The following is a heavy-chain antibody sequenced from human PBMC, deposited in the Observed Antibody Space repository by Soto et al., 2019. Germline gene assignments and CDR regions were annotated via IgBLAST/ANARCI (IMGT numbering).Heavy chain of an antibody. CDR2: INPGDGYT. CDR1: GYTFSSFA. CDR3: AVGGGGTRY. J-gene: IGHJ4*02. Sequence: QVQLVQSGAEVKKPGASVKVSCKASGYTFSSFAIHWVRQAPGQGLEWMAWINPGDGYTRLLQKFQGRVTITRDTSATKAFMELNSLTSEDTAVYYCAVGGGGTRYWGQGTLVTVSS. V-gene: IGHV1-3*01. D-gene: IGHD2-15*01.